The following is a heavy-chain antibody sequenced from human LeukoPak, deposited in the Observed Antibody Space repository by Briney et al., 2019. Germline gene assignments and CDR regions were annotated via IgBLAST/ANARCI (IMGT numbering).Heavy chain of an antibody. D-gene: IGHD3-3*01. Sequence: SETLSLTCTVSGGSISNYYWSWIRQPPGKGLEWIAYINYSGSTNYNPSLKSRVTISVDTSKNHFSLTLSSVTAADTAVYYCAREGGYDFWSGYYGTVQGWFDPWGQGTLVTVSS. CDR2: INYSGST. J-gene: IGHJ5*02. V-gene: IGHV4-59*01. CDR3: AREGGYDFWSGYYGTVQGWFDP. CDR1: GGSISNYY.